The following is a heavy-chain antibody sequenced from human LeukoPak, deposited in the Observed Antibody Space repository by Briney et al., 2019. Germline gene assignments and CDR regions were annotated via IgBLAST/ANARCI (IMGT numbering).Heavy chain of an antibody. Sequence: SETLSLTCAVYGGSFSGYYWSWIRQPPGKGLEWIGDINHSGSTNYNPSLKSRVTISVDTSKNQFSLKLGSVTAADTAVYYCARGPEGSGSSYPSYYFDYWGQGTLVTVSS. J-gene: IGHJ4*02. D-gene: IGHD3-10*01. V-gene: IGHV4-34*01. CDR3: ARGPEGSGSSYPSYYFDY. CDR2: INHSGST. CDR1: GGSFSGYY.